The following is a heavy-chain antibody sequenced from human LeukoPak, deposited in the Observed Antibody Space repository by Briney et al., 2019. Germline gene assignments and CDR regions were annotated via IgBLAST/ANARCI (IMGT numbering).Heavy chain of an antibody. Sequence: LPGGSLRLSCAASGFTFSSYAMSWVRQAPGKGLEWVSAISGSGGSTYYADSVKGRFAISRDNSKNTLYLQMNSLRAEDTAVYYCASDSSGYIPFDYWGQGTLVTVSS. D-gene: IGHD3-22*01. V-gene: IGHV3-23*01. CDR2: ISGSGGST. J-gene: IGHJ4*02. CDR3: ASDSSGYIPFDY. CDR1: GFTFSSYA.